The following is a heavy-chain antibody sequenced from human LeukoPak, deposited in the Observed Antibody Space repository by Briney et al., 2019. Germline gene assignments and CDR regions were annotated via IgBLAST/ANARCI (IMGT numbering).Heavy chain of an antibody. CDR2: IIPIFGTA. CDR1: GGTFSSYA. D-gene: IGHD2-15*01. Sequence: ASVKVSCKASGGTFSSYAISWVLQAPGQGLEWMGRIIPIFGTANYAQKFQGRVTITTDESTSTAYMELISLRSEDTAVYYCASREVVAAPDAFDIWGQGTMVTVSS. J-gene: IGHJ3*02. V-gene: IGHV1-69*05. CDR3: ASREVVAAPDAFDI.